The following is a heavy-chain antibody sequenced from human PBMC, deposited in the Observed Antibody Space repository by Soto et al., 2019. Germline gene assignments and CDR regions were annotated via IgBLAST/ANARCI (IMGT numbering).Heavy chain of an antibody. D-gene: IGHD6-19*01. CDR3: GADRAGIAVADFDI. V-gene: IGHV1-58*02. CDR2: IVVGSGNT. J-gene: IGHJ3*02. CDR1: GFTFTSSA. Sequence: SVKVSCKASGFTFTSSAMQWVRQARGQRLEWIGWIVVGSGNTNYAQKFQERVTITRDMSTSTAYMELSSLRSEDTAVYYCGADRAGIAVADFDIWGQGTMVTVSS.